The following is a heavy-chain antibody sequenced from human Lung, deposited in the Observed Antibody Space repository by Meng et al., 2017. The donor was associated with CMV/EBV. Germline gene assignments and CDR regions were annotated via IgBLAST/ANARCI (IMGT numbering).Heavy chain of an antibody. CDR1: GGSFSGYY. CDR3: ARGGKDIVVVPAPIDY. V-gene: IGHV4-34*01. D-gene: IGHD2-2*01. CDR2: INHSGIT. J-gene: IGHJ4*02. Sequence: SETLSLTCAVYGGSFSGYYWSWIRQPPGKGLEWIGEINHSGITNYNPSLKSRVTISVDTSKNQFSLKLSSVTAADTAVYYCARGGKDIVVVPAPIDYWGQGXLVTASS.